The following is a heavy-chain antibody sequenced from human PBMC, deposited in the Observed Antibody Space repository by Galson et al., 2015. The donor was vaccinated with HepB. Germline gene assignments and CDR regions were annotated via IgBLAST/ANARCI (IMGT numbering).Heavy chain of an antibody. CDR2: IKQDGSEK. Sequence: SLRLSCAASGFTFSSYWMSWVRQAPGKGLEWVANIKQDGSEKYYVDSVKGRFTISRDNAKNSLYLQMNSLRAEDTAVYYCARVEVYGDYDQLLVYYYYGMDVWGQGTTVTVSS. D-gene: IGHD4-17*01. J-gene: IGHJ6*02. V-gene: IGHV3-7*01. CDR1: GFTFSSYW. CDR3: ARVEVYGDYDQLLVYYYYGMDV.